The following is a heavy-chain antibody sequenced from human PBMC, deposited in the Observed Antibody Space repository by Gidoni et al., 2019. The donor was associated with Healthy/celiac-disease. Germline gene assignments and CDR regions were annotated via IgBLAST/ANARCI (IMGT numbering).Heavy chain of an antibody. CDR2: IYPGDSDT. CDR3: ARHRYGGNSRNAFDI. D-gene: IGHD4-17*01. J-gene: IGHJ3*02. Sequence: EVQLVQSGAEVKKPGESLTISCKCSGYSFTSYWIGWVRQMPGKGLEWMGIIYPGDSDTRYSPSFQGQVTISADKSISTAYLQWSSLKASDTAMYYCARHRYGGNSRNAFDIWGQGTMVTVSS. CDR1: GYSFTSYW. V-gene: IGHV5-51*01.